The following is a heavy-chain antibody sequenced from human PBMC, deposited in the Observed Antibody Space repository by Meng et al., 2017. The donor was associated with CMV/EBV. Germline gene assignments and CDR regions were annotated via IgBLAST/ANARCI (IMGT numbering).Heavy chain of an antibody. D-gene: IGHD3-3*01. J-gene: IGHJ5*02. V-gene: IGHV4-34*01. Sequence: QVQRQQWGAGLLKPSETLSLTCAVYGGSFSGYYWSWIRQPPGKGLEWIGEINHSGSTNYNPSLKSRVTISVDTSKNQFSLKLSSVTAADTAVYYCARGSRRLPRFNWFDPWGQGTLVTVSS. CDR1: GGSFSGYY. CDR2: INHSGST. CDR3: ARGSRRLPRFNWFDP.